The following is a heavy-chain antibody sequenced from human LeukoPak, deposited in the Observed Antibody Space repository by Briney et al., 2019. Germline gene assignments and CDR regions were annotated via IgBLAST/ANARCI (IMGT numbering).Heavy chain of an antibody. Sequence: PSQTLSLTCTVSGGSISSSSYCWGWIRQPPGKGLEWIGSIYYSGSTYYNPSLKSRVTISVDTSKNQFSLKLSSVTAADTAVYYCARAPGRYYDILTGYRATPVPHFVCRGQGSLVSVSS. V-gene: IGHV4-39*07. CDR2: IYYSGST. D-gene: IGHD3-9*01. J-gene: IGHJ4*02. CDR3: ARAPGRYYDILTGYRATPVPHFVC. CDR1: GGSISSSSYC.